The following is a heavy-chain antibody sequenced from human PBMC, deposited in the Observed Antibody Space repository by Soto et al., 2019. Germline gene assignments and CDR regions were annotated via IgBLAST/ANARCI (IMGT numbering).Heavy chain of an antibody. Sequence: PSETLSLTCTVSGGSISNFYWSWIRQPPGKGLEWIGYIYYSGTTSYNPSLNSRVTISVDTSKNQFSLKLSSVTAADTAVYYCARDRGYSYGSNWFDPWGQGTLVTVSS. V-gene: IGHV4-59*01. CDR3: ARDRGYSYGSNWFDP. CDR1: GGSISNFY. CDR2: IYYSGTT. J-gene: IGHJ5*02. D-gene: IGHD5-18*01.